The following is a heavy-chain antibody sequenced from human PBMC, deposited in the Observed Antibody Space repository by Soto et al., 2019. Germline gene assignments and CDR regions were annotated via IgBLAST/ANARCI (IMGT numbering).Heavy chain of an antibody. Sequence: QLQLQESGPGLVKPSETLSLTCTVSGGSISSSSYYWGWIRQPPGKGLEWIGSIYYSGSTYYNPARKSRVTISVDTSKNQFSLKLSSVTAADTAVYYCARLVGATGEFDYWGQGTLVTVSS. J-gene: IGHJ4*02. CDR3: ARLVGATGEFDY. CDR1: GGSISSSSYY. CDR2: IYYSGST. D-gene: IGHD1-26*01. V-gene: IGHV4-39*01.